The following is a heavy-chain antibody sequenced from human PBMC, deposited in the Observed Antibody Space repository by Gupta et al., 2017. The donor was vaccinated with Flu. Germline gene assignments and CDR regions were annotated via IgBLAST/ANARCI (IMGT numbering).Heavy chain of an antibody. Sequence: QVQLQESGPGLVKPSQTLSLTCTVSGGSISSGSYYWSWIRQPAGKGLEWIGRIYTSGSTNYNPSLKSRVTISVDTSKNQFSLKLSSVTAADTAVYYCARDPRYYYYYGMDVWGQGTTVTVSS. J-gene: IGHJ6*02. CDR2: IYTSGST. CDR1: GGSISSGSYY. V-gene: IGHV4-61*02. CDR3: ARDPRYYYYYGMDV.